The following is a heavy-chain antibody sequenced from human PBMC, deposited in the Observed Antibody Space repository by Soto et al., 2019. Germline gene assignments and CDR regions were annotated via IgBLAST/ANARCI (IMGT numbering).Heavy chain of an antibody. CDR3: AREAYYYGSGSYKGVGRYYGMDV. V-gene: IGHV1-2*04. CDR1: GYTFTGYY. CDR2: INPNSGGT. Sequence: GASVKVSCKASGYTFTGYYMHWARQAPGQGLEWMGWINPNSGGTNYAQKFQGWVTMTRDTSISTAYMELSRLRSDDTAVYYCAREAYYYGSGSYKGVGRYYGMDVWGQGTTVTVSS. D-gene: IGHD3-10*01. J-gene: IGHJ6*02.